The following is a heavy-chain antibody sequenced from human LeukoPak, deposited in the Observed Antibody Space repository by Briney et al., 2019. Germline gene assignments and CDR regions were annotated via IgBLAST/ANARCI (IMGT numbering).Heavy chain of an antibody. J-gene: IGHJ4*02. V-gene: IGHV1-8*01. D-gene: IGHD3-22*01. CDR3: ARDSDSSGYYYVLDY. CDR2: MNPNSGNT. Sequence: ASVKVSCKASGYTLTSYDINWVRQATGQGLEWMGWMNPNSGNTGYAQKFQGRVTMTRDTSISTAYMELSRLRSDDTAVYYCARDSDSSGYYYVLDYWGQGTLVTVSS. CDR1: GYTLTSYD.